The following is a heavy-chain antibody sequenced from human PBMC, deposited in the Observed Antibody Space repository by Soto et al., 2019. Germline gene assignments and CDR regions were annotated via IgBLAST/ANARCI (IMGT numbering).Heavy chain of an antibody. CDR2: IYQSGST. V-gene: IGHV4-4*02. D-gene: IGHD2-2*01. Sequence: QVQLQESGPGLVKPSGTLSLTCAVSSGSISRSNWWSWVRQPPGKGLEWIGEIYQSGSTYYNPSLKSRVTISVATSKNQFSLKLSSVTAADTAVYYGATDTRREDFDIWGQGTMLTVSS. CDR1: SGSISRSNW. CDR3: ATDTRREDFDI. J-gene: IGHJ3*02.